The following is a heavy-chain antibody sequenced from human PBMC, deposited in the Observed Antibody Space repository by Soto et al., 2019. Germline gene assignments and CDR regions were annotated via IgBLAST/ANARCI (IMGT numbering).Heavy chain of an antibody. Sequence: GASVKVSCKASGYTFTRYYMHWVRQAPGQGLEWMGMINPTSGATSYAQNFQDRVTMTRDTSTSTVHMELSSLRSEDTAVYYCTRTLTPNPAEYFQHWGQGTLVTVSS. J-gene: IGHJ1*01. CDR1: GYTFTRYY. V-gene: IGHV1-46*03. CDR2: INPTSGAT. CDR3: TRTLTPNPAEYFQH.